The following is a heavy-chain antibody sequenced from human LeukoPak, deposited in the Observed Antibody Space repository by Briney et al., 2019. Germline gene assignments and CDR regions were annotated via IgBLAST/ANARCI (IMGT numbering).Heavy chain of an antibody. CDR1: GGSISSYY. Sequence: PSETLSLTCTVSGGSISSYYWSWIRQPPGKGLEWIGYIYYSGSTNYNPSLKSRVTISVDTSKNQFSLKLSSVTAADTAAYYCARASGYYGSGSYQNGDYWGQGTLVTVSS. V-gene: IGHV4-59*01. CDR3: ARASGYYGSGSYQNGDY. J-gene: IGHJ4*02. CDR2: IYYSGST. D-gene: IGHD3-10*01.